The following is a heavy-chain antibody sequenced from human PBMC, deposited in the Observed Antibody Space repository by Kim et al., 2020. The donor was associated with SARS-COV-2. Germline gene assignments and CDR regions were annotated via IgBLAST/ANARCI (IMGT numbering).Heavy chain of an antibody. J-gene: IGHJ4*02. D-gene: IGHD6-13*01. CDR3: ARVWSSSWSLFDY. V-gene: IGHV1-69*01. Sequence: YEQKFQGRVTITADESTSTAYMELSSLRSEDTAVYYCARVWSSSWSLFDYWGQGTLVTVSS.